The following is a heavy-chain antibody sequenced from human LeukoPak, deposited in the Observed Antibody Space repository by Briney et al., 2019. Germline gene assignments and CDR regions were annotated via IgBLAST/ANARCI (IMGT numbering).Heavy chain of an antibody. CDR3: AKEAGYCSSTSCHDAFDI. V-gene: IGHV3-23*01. CDR2: ISGSGGST. D-gene: IGHD2-2*01. CDR1: GFTFSSYA. J-gene: IGHJ3*02. Sequence: GGTLRLSCAASGFTFSSYAMSWVRQAPGKGLEWVSAISGSGGSTYYADSVKGRFTISRDNSKNTLYLQMNSLRAEDTAVYYCAKEAGYCSSTSCHDAFDIWGQGTMVTVSS.